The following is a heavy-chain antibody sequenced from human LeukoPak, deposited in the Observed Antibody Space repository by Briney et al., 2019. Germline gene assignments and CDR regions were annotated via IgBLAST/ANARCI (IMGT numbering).Heavy chain of an antibody. CDR1: GYNFISYW. CDR3: ARPSAYCGGDCSFDY. V-gene: IGHV5-51*01. J-gene: IGHJ4*02. D-gene: IGHD2-21*02. Sequence: GESLKISCKGSGYNFISYWIGWVRQMPGKGLEWMGVIYPGDSETRYSPPFQGQVTISADKSISTAYLQWSSLKASDTAMYYCARPSAYCGGDCSFDYWGQGTLVTVSS. CDR2: IYPGDSET.